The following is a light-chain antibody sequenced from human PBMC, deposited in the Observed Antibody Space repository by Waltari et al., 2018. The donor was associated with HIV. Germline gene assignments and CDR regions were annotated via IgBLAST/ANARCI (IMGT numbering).Light chain of an antibody. CDR2: KDT. CDR3: QSTDTRGTLWV. Sequence: SFEVTQPPSVSVSPGQTARITCSGDALAKQFTYWYQQRPGQAPVLILKKDTERPSGIPERFSGSVSGTTVTLIISGVQAEDGADYYCQSTDTRGTLWVFGGGTKLTVL. J-gene: IGLJ3*02. CDR1: ALAKQF. V-gene: IGLV3-25*03.